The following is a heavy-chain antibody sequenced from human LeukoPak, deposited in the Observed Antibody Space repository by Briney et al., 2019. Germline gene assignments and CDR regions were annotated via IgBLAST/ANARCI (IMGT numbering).Heavy chain of an antibody. CDR3: AREGVDKPTDY. V-gene: IGHV3-21*01. CDR2: ISYSSTYI. Sequence: GGSLRLSCAAPGFIFSSYSMNWVRQAPGKGLEWVSSISYSSTYIYYADSVKGRFTISRDNARNSLYLQMNSLRAEDTAVYYCAREGVDKPTDYWGQGTLVTVSS. J-gene: IGHJ4*02. D-gene: IGHD3-9*01. CDR1: GFIFSSYS.